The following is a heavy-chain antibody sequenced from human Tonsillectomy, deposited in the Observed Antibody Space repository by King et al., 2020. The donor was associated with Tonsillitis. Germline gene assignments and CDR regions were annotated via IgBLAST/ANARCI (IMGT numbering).Heavy chain of an antibody. CDR2: IYSSGST. Sequence: VQLQESGPRLVKPSETLSLTCNVSGGSISPYHWTWIRQPPGKGLEWIGYIYSSGSTNYNPSLRSRVTISVDTSKNQLSLLLSSVTAADTAVYYCARVGEQHLVSWFDPWGQGTLAT. J-gene: IGHJ5*02. CDR3: ARVGEQHLVSWFDP. V-gene: IGHV4-59*01. CDR1: GGSISPYH. D-gene: IGHD6-13*01.